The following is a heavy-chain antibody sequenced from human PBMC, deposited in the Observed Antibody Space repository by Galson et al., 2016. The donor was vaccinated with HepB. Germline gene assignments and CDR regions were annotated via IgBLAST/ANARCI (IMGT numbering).Heavy chain of an antibody. V-gene: IGHV3-30-3*01. CDR1: DSSFSRYA. D-gene: IGHD1-7*01. J-gene: IGHJ4*02. Sequence: SLRLSCAASDSSFSRYAMHWVRQSPDKGLEWVAVITFDGSNKYYADSMKGRFSISRDNSKNTLYLEMNSLRTEDAAVYYCASNTYSYDKTGTHYVNFFHYWGQGTRVTVSP. CDR3: ASNTYSYDKTGTHYVNFFHY. CDR2: ITFDGSNK.